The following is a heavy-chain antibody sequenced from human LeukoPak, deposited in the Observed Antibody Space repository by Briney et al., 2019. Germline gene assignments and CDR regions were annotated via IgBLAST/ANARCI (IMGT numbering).Heavy chain of an antibody. Sequence: PSETLSLTCAAYGGSFSGYYWSWIRQPPGKGLEWIGEINHSGSTNYNPSLKSRLSISIDTSKNQFALRLNSVTAADTAVYYCARGLPIISMLRGVKPSVMFDSWGQGTLDTVSS. D-gene: IGHD3-10*01. J-gene: IGHJ5*01. CDR3: ARGLPIISMLRGVKPSVMFDS. CDR1: GGSFSGYY. V-gene: IGHV4-34*01. CDR2: INHSGST.